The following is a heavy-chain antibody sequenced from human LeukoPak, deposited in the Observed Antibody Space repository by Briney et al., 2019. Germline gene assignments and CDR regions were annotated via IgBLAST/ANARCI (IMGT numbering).Heavy chain of an antibody. CDR1: GFTFSSYA. D-gene: IGHD2-2*01. J-gene: IGHJ4*02. CDR2: ISYDGSNK. V-gene: IGHV3-30-3*01. CDR3: ARGPYCSSTSCSPDY. Sequence: GGSLRLSCAASGFTFSSYAMHWVRQAPGKGLEWVAVISYDGSNKYYADSVKGRFTISRDNSKNTLYLQMNSLRAEDTAVYYCARGPYCSSTSCSPDYWGQGTLVTDSS.